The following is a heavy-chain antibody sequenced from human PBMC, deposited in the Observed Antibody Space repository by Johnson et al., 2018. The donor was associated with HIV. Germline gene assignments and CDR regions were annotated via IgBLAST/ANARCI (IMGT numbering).Heavy chain of an antibody. V-gene: IGHV3-30*19. CDR2: ISYDGSNK. CDR3: ARDGEDLQIAFDI. J-gene: IGHJ3*02. Sequence: QVQLVESGGVVVQPGRSLRLSCGPSGFTVTNAWMNWVRQAPGKGLEWVAVISYDGSNKYYADSVKGRFTISRDNSKNTLYLQMNSLRAEDTAVYYCARDGEDLQIAFDIWGQGTVVTVSS. D-gene: IGHD3-10*01. CDR1: GFTVTNAW.